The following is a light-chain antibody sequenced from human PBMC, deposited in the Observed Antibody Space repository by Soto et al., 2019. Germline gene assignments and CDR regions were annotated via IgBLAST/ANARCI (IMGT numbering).Light chain of an antibody. CDR2: AAT. CDR3: LQDYNYCLT. V-gene: IGKV1-6*01. CDR1: QGIRND. Sequence: AIQMTQSPSSLSASVGDRVTITCRASQGIRNDLGWYQQKPGKAPKLLIYAATSLQSGVPSRFSGSGSGTDFTLTISSLQPEDFATYYCLQDYNYCLTFGGGTKVEIK. J-gene: IGKJ4*01.